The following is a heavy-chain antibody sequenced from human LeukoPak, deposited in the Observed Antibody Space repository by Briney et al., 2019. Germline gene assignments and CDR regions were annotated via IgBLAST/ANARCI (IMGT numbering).Heavy chain of an antibody. Sequence: PSETLSLTCAVYGGSFSGYYWSWIRQPPGKGLERIGEINHSGSTNYNPSLKSRVTISVDTSKNQFSLKLSSVTAADTAVYYCARFITIFGGRSYFDYWGQGTLVTVSS. J-gene: IGHJ4*02. CDR2: INHSGST. D-gene: IGHD3-3*01. CDR1: GGSFSGYY. CDR3: ARFITIFGGRSYFDY. V-gene: IGHV4-34*01.